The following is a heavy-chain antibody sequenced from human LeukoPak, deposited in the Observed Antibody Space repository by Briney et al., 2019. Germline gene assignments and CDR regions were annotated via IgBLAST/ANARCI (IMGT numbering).Heavy chain of an antibody. CDR3: ARERDYYYDSSGYPDY. CDR1: GGSISSSNW. Sequence: SETLSLTCAVSGGSISSSNWWSWVRQPPGKGLEWIGEIYHSGSTNYNPSLKSRVTISVDKSKNQFSLKLSSVTAADTAVYYCARERDYYYDSSGYPDYWGQGTLVTVSS. D-gene: IGHD3-22*01. CDR2: IYHSGST. V-gene: IGHV4-4*02. J-gene: IGHJ4*02.